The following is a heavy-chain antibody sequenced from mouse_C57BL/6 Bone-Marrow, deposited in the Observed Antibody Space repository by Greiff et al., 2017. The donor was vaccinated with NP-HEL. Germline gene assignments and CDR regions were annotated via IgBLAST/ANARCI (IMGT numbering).Heavy chain of an antibody. CDR1: GYTFTSYW. D-gene: IGHD1-1*01. CDR3: ASPFYYGSTPFAY. Sequence: QVQLKQPGAELVKPGASVKLSCKASGYTFTSYWMHWVKQRPGQGLEWIGMIHPNSGSTNYNEKFKSKATLTVDKSSSTAYMQLSSLTSEDSAVYYCASPFYYGSTPFAYWGQGTLVTVSA. J-gene: IGHJ3*01. CDR2: IHPNSGST. V-gene: IGHV1-64*01.